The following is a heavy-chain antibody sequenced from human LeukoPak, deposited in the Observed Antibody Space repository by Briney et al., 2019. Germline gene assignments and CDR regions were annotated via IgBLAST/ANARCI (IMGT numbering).Heavy chain of an antibody. Sequence: PSETLSLTCTVSGGSISSYYWSWIWQPPGKGLEWIGYIYYSGSTNYNPSLKSRVTISVDTSKNQFSLKLSSVTAADTAVYYCARSSSGFENYSDYWGQGTLVTVSS. CDR2: IYYSGST. D-gene: IGHD6-19*01. J-gene: IGHJ4*02. CDR1: GGSISSYY. CDR3: ARSSSGFENYSDY. V-gene: IGHV4-59*01.